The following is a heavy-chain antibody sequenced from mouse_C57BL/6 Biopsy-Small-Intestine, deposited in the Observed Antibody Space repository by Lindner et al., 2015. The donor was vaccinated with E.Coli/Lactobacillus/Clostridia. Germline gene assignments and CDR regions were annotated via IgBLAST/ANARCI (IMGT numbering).Heavy chain of an antibody. CDR1: GFTFTGYW. CDR2: ILPGSGTT. J-gene: IGHJ4*01. D-gene: IGHD2-4*01. V-gene: IGHV1-9*01. CDR3: ASRSTMITTGGYYYAMDY. Sequence: VQLQESGAGLMQPGASVKLSCKATGFTFTGYWIEWVKQRPGHGLEWIGEILPGSGTTTYNEKFMGKATFTVDTSSNIAYMQLSSLTTEDSAIYYCASRSTMITTGGYYYAMDYWGQGTSVTVSS.